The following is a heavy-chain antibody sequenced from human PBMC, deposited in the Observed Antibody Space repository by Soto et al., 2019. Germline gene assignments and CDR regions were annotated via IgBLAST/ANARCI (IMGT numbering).Heavy chain of an antibody. J-gene: IGHJ5*02. V-gene: IGHV4-31*03. CDR1: GAALNSGDYY. D-gene: IGHD2-21*01. CDR3: ARLRIATNNYKWFDP. Sequence: SETLSLTCSVSGAALNSGDYYWSWIRQVPGKGLEWIGHIYVTGAVDYNPSRRDRITISQDTSERQFSLNLRLVTAADTAVYYCARLRIATNNYKWFDPWGHGTLVTTSS. CDR2: IYVTGAV.